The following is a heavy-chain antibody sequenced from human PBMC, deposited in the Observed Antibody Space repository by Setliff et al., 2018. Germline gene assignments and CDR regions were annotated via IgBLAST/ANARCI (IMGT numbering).Heavy chain of an antibody. D-gene: IGHD4-17*01. CDR2: IYYSGRT. Sequence: PSETLSLTCTVSGGSISTYYWSWIRQPPGKGLEWIGYIYYSGRTNYNPSLRSRVTISVDTSKNQFSLKVSSVTAADTAVYYCARHENDYGDYDDAFDIWGQGTMGTVS. CDR3: ARHENDYGDYDDAFDI. J-gene: IGHJ3*02. V-gene: IGHV4-59*08. CDR1: GGSISTYY.